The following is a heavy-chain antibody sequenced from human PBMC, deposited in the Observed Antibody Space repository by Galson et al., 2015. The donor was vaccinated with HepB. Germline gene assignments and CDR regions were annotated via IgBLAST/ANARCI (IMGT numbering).Heavy chain of an antibody. D-gene: IGHD3-10*01. J-gene: IGHJ5*02. CDR3: ARDSEVYYYGSGQFDP. CDR2: IWYDGSNK. CDR1: GFTFSSYG. V-gene: IGHV3-33*08. Sequence: SLRLSCAASGFTFSSYGMHWVRQAPGKGLEWVAVIWYDGSNKYYADSVKGRFTISRDNSKNTLYLQMNSLRAEDTAVYYCARDSEVYYYGSGQFDPWGQGTLVTVSS.